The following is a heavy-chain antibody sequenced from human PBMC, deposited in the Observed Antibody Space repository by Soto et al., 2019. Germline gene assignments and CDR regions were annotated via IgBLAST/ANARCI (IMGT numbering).Heavy chain of an antibody. V-gene: IGHV4-34*01. CDR1: GGSFSGYY. J-gene: IGHJ5*02. CDR2: INHSGST. CDR3: ARGPLVVVKVYYPNWFDP. Sequence: SETLSLTCAVYGGSFSGYYWSWIRQHTGKGLEWIGEINHSGSTNYNPSLKSRVTISVDTSKNQFSLKLSSVTAADTAVYYCARGPLVVVKVYYPNWFDPWGQGTLVTVSS. D-gene: IGHD3-22*01.